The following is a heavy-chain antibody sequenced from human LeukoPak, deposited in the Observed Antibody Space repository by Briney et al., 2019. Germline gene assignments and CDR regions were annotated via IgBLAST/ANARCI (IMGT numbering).Heavy chain of an antibody. J-gene: IGHJ5*02. Sequence: SETLSLTCTVSGGSISSYYWSWIRQPAGKGLEWIGRIYTSGSTNYNPSLKSRVTISVDKSKNQFSLKLSSVTAADTAVYYCAGERINMVRGVIITELWFDPWGQGTLVTVSS. CDR3: AGERINMVRGVIITELWFDP. D-gene: IGHD3-10*01. V-gene: IGHV4-4*07. CDR1: GGSISSYY. CDR2: IYTSGST.